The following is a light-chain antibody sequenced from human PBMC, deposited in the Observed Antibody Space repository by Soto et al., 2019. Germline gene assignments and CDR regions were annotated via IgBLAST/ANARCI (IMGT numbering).Light chain of an antibody. Sequence: EIVRTQSPAALSLSAGERATLSFRSSQSVSIHLAWYQQKPGQAPRLLIYDTSTRATGIPARFSGGGSGTEFTLTISSLQSEDFAVYYCQQYSNWPPITFGQGTRLEIK. J-gene: IGKJ5*01. V-gene: IGKV3-15*01. CDR3: QQYSNWPPIT. CDR1: QSVSIH. CDR2: DTS.